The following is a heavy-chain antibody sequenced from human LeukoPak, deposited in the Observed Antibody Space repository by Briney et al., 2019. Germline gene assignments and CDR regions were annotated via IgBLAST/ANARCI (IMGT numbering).Heavy chain of an antibody. D-gene: IGHD1-20*01. CDR2: IYYSGST. CDR3: ARGVTGTTGD. Sequence: PSETLSLTCTVSGGSISSSSYYWGWIRQPPGKGLEWIGSIYYSGSTNYNPSLKSRVTISVDTSKNQFSLKLSSVTAADTAVYYCARGVTGTTGDWGQGTLVTVSS. V-gene: IGHV4-39*07. CDR1: GGSISSSSYY. J-gene: IGHJ4*02.